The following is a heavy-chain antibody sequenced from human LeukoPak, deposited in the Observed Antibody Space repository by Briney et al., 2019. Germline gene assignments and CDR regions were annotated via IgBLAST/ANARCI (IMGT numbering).Heavy chain of an antibody. D-gene: IGHD1-1*01. J-gene: IGHJ4*02. CDR3: ARRDEYTTSYHS. CDR1: GGTFSSYA. CDR2: IIPILGIT. V-gene: IGHV1-69*04. Sequence: SVKVSCKGSGGTFSSYAISWVRQAPGQGLGWMGRIIPILGITNYAQKFQDRLTISADESTSTVYMELSSLRSEDTAVYYCARRDEYTTSYHSWGQGTLVTVTS.